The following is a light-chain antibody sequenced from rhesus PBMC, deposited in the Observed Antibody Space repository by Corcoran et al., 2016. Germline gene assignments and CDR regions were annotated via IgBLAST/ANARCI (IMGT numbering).Light chain of an antibody. V-gene: IGKV1S14*01. CDR3: QQHNSYPRT. J-gene: IGKJ1*01. CDR2: YAS. CDR1: QGISNY. Sequence: DIQMTQSPSSLSASVGDTVTITCRASQGISNYLAWYQPKPGKAPKPLIYYASNLASGVPSRFSGSGSWTDVTLTISSLQPEDCATYYCQQHNSYPRTFGQGTKVEIK.